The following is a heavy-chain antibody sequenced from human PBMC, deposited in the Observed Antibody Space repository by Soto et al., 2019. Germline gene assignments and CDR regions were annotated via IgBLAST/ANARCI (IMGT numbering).Heavy chain of an antibody. D-gene: IGHD6-13*01. CDR2: IYYSGST. J-gene: IGHJ6*03. V-gene: IGHV4-59*01. Sequence: QVQLQESGPGLVKPSETLSLICTVSGGSISTYYWSWIRQPPGKGLEWIGYIYYSGSTNYNPSLKSRVTISVDTSKNQFSREFTAVTAADTAVYYCARGVGAAAGTGYYNYYYMDVWGKGTTVTVSS. CDR3: ARGVGAAAGTGYYNYYYMDV. CDR1: GGSISTYY.